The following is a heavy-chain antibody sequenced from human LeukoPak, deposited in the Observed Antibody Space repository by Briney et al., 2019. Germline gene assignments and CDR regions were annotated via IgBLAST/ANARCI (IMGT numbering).Heavy chain of an antibody. V-gene: IGHV3-49*04. Sequence: GGSLRLSCAASGFTFSSYAMTWVRQAPGKGLEWVGFIRSKIYGGTPEYAASVKGRFTISRDDSKGIAYLQMNSLKTEDTAVYYCTRDQTPYYWGQGTLVTVSS. CDR2: IRSKIYGGTP. CDR1: GFTFSSYA. J-gene: IGHJ4*02. CDR3: TRDQTPYY.